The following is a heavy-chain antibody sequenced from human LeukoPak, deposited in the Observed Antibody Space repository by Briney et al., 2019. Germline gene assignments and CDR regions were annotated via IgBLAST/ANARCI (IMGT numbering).Heavy chain of an antibody. Sequence: GGSLRLSCAASGFTFSSYWMSWVRQAAGKGLEGVANIKQEGSEKYYVDSVKGRFTISRDNAKNSLYLQMNSLRAEETAVYYCARDLLGSSWYPAYDYWGQGTLVTVSS. CDR1: GFTFSSYW. D-gene: IGHD6-13*01. V-gene: IGHV3-7*03. CDR2: IKQEGSEK. J-gene: IGHJ4*02. CDR3: ARDLLGSSWYPAYDY.